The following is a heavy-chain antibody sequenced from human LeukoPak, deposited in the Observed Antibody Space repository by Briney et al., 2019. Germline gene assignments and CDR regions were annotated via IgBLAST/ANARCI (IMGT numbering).Heavy chain of an antibody. V-gene: IGHV4-4*07. D-gene: IGHD3-10*01. J-gene: IGHJ5*02. CDR1: GGSISRSY. CDR3: ARDSGTTGEVKFDP. Sequence: SSETLSLTCTVSGGSISRSYWSWMRQPAGKGPEWIGRIYGSGTITYNPSLESRVTMSVDTSKNQFSLKLRSVTAADTAVYYCARDSGTTGEVKFDPWGQGILVTVAS. CDR2: IYGSGTI.